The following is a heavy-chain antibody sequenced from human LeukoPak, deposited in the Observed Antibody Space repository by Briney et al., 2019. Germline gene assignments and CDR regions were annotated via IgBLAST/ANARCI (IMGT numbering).Heavy chain of an antibody. D-gene: IGHD6-19*01. J-gene: IGHJ4*02. CDR1: GYSISSGYY. V-gene: IGHV4-38-2*01. CDR2: IYHSGST. CDR3: ARYSVVLAVAAKGYYFDY. Sequence: PSETLSLTCAVSGYSISSGYYWSWIRQPPGKGLEWIGSIYHSGSTYYNPSLKSRVTISVDTSKNQFSLKLSSVTAADTAVYYCARYSVVLAVAAKGYYFDYWGQGTLVTVSS.